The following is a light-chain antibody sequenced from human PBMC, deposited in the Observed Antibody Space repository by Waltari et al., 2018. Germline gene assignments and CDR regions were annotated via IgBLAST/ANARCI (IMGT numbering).Light chain of an antibody. CDR2: EVT. J-gene: IGLJ2*01. CDR3: CSYTSSHTVV. V-gene: IGLV2-14*01. Sequence: QSALTQPASVSGSPGQSITISCTGTSCDVGDYNYVSWYQQHPGKVPKLMIFEVTNRPSGVSNRFSGSKSGNTASLTISGLQAEDEADYYCCSYTSSHTVVFGGGTKLTVL. CDR1: SCDVGDYNY.